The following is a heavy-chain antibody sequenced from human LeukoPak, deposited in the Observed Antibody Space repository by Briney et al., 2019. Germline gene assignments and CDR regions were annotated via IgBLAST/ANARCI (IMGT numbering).Heavy chain of an antibody. J-gene: IGHJ4*02. Sequence: GGSLRLSCAASGFTFSSFSMNWVRQAPGKGLEWVSYISSGSSTIYYADSVKGRFTISRDNAKNSLYLQMNSLRAEDTAVYYCARGRYGGNTVDYWGQGTLVTVSS. V-gene: IGHV3-48*04. CDR1: GFTFSSFS. CDR3: ARGRYGGNTVDY. D-gene: IGHD4-23*01. CDR2: ISSGSSTI.